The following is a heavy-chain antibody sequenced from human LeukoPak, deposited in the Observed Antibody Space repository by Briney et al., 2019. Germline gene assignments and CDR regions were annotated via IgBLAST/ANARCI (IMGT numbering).Heavy chain of an antibody. D-gene: IGHD3-10*01. CDR3: AKGTGVRGALGAFDI. J-gene: IGHJ3*02. CDR1: GFTFSSYA. V-gene: IGHV3-23*01. CDR2: ISGSGGST. Sequence: GGSLRLSCAASGFTFSSYAMSWVRQAPGKGLEWVSAISGSGGSTYYADSVKGRFTISRDNSKNTLYLQMNGLRAEDTAVYYCAKGTGVRGALGAFDIWGQGTMVTVSS.